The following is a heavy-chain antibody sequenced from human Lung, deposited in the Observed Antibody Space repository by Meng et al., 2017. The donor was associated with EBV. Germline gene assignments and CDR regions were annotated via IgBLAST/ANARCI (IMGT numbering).Heavy chain of an antibody. CDR3: VGEREDGSSGVYFRH. D-gene: IGHD2-15*01. CDR2: INPNSGGT. Sequence: QVSQVRSGAGVKKPVASVKVSCKSSGYTCTGYYMHWVRQAPGQGLEWMGRINPNSGGTNYAQKFQGRVTMTRDTSISTAYMELSRLRSDDTAVYYCVGEREDGSSGVYFRHWGQGTLVTVSS. CDR1: GYTCTGYY. J-gene: IGHJ1*01. V-gene: IGHV1-2*06.